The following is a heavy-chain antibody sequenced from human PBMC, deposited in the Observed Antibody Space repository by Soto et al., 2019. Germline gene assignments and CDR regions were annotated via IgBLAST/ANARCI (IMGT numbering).Heavy chain of an antibody. CDR3: ARSQGSSTSLEIYYYYSYGMDV. Sequence: QVQLVQSGAEVKKPGSSVKVSCKASGGTFSSYAISWVRQAPGQGLEWMGGIIPISGTANYAQKFQGRVTVTEDESTSTAYMELSSLRSEVTAVYYCARSQGSSTSLEIYYYYSYGMDVWGQGTTVTVSS. V-gene: IGHV1-69*01. CDR2: IIPISGTA. CDR1: GGTFSSYA. D-gene: IGHD2-2*01. J-gene: IGHJ6*02.